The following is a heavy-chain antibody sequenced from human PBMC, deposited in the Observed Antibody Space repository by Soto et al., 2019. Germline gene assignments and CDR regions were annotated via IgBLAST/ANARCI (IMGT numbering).Heavy chain of an antibody. V-gene: IGHV3-9*01. J-gene: IGHJ6*02. Sequence: EAQLVESGGGLVQPGRSLRLSCAASGFTFDDYAMHWVRQGPGKGLEWVSGISWHSGSIGYADSVKGRFTISRDNAKSYLYLQKNSLRAEDTALYFCAKDRYDYYGSGSNYGMDVWGQGTTVTVSS. CDR1: GFTFDDYA. CDR3: AKDRYDYYGSGSNYGMDV. CDR2: ISWHSGSI. D-gene: IGHD3-10*01.